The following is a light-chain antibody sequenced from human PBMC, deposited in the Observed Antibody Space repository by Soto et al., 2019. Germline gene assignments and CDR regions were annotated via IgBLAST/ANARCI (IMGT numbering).Light chain of an antibody. J-gene: IGLJ3*02. CDR1: SSDVGVYNY. CDR3: CSYAGSSLWV. Sequence: QSVLTQPRSVSGSPGQSVTISCTGTSSDVGVYNYVSWYQQHPGKAPQLVIYDVIKRPSVVPYRFSGSKSGNTAALTISGLAAEDEADYYCCSYAGSSLWVFGGGTKLTVL. CDR2: DVI. V-gene: IGLV2-11*01.